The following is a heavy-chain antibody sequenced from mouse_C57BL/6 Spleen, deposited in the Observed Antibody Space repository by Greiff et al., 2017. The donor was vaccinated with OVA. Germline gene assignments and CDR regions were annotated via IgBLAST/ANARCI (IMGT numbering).Heavy chain of an antibody. D-gene: IGHD1-1*01. CDR1: GYTFTSYW. Sequence: QVQLQQPGAELVKPGASVKLSCKASGYTFTSYWMHWVKQRPGQGLEWIGMIHPNSGSTNYNEKFKSKATLTVDKSSSTAYMQLSSLTSEDSAVYYGARLDYYYGSSPFYYAMDYWGQGTSVTVSS. CDR2: IHPNSGST. V-gene: IGHV1-64*01. J-gene: IGHJ4*01. CDR3: ARLDYYYGSSPFYYAMDY.